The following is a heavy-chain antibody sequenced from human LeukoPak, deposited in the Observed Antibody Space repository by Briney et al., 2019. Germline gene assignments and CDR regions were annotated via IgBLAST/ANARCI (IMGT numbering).Heavy chain of an antibody. CDR2: ISSSSSHR. V-gene: IGHV3-21*01. CDR3: ARASAVAGTRHY. Sequence: PGGSLRLSCAASGFTFSSYSMNWVRQAPGKGLEWVSSISSSSSHRYYADSVKGRFTISRDNAKNSLYLQMNSLRAEDTAVYYCARASAVAGTRHYWGQGTLVTVSS. J-gene: IGHJ4*02. D-gene: IGHD6-19*01. CDR1: GFTFSSYS.